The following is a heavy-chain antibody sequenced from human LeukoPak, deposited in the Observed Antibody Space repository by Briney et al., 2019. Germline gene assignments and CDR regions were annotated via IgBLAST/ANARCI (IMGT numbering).Heavy chain of an antibody. V-gene: IGHV4-4*07. CDR2: IYTSGST. CDR3: ARDLYTSGSSHYYYYMAV. CDR1: GGSISSYY. Sequence: PSETLSLTCTVSGGSISSYYWSWIRQPAGKGVEWIGRIYTSGSTNYNPSLKSRVTISVDKSKNQFSLKLSSVTAADTAVYYCARDLYTSGSSHYYYYMAVWGNGTTVTVSS. D-gene: IGHD3-10*01. J-gene: IGHJ6*03.